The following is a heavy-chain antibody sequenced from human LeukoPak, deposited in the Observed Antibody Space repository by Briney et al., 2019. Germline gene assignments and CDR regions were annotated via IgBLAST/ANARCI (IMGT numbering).Heavy chain of an antibody. Sequence: ASVKVSCKASGYTFTNYYMHWVRQAPGQGLEWMGTINPSGGSTTYAQKFQGRVTMTRDTSTTIVYMELSSLRSEDTAVYYCVRQHIVVGNFDYWGQGTLVTVSS. CDR1: GYTFTNYY. CDR2: INPSGGST. D-gene: IGHD2-21*01. V-gene: IGHV1-46*01. J-gene: IGHJ4*02. CDR3: VRQHIVVGNFDY.